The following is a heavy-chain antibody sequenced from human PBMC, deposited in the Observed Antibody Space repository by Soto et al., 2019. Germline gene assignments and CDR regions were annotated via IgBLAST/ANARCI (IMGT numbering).Heavy chain of an antibody. CDR2: ISSSGSTI. J-gene: IGHJ5*02. D-gene: IGHD2-21*02. Sequence: GGSLRLSCAASGFTFSSYEMNWVRQAPGKGLEWVSYISSSGSTIYYADSVKGRFTISRDNAKNSLYLQMNSLRAEDTAGEDWEREFTAIRFWNWFDPWGHGTLVTVSS. V-gene: IGHV3-48*03. CDR3: EREFTAIRFWNWFDP. CDR1: GFTFSSYE.